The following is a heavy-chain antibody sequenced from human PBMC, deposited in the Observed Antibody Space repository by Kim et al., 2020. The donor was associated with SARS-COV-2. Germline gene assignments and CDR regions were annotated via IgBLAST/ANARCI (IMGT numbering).Heavy chain of an antibody. CDR1: GYTFTSYG. Sequence: ASVKVSCKASGYTFTSYGISWVRQAPGQGLEWMGWISAYNGNTNYAQKLQGRVTMTTDTSTSTAYMELRSLRSDDTAVYYCARTASYYYGSGGTQPFDYWGQGTLVTVSS. V-gene: IGHV1-18*01. CDR3: ARTASYYYGSGGTQPFDY. D-gene: IGHD3-10*01. J-gene: IGHJ4*02. CDR2: ISAYNGNT.